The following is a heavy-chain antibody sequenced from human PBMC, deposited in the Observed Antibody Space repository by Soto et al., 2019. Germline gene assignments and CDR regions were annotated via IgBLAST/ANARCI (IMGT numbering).Heavy chain of an antibody. D-gene: IGHD2-2*01. CDR3: ARVVPGAEAWFGP. CDR2: ISLYSDGK. V-gene: IGHV1-18*01. J-gene: IGHJ5*02. Sequence: ASVKVSCKTSGYTFSNYGITWVRQAPGQPLEWLGWISLYSDGKNYAQKFQGRVSMTTDTSTTTAYMEVRSLRSDDTAVYYCARVVPGAEAWFGPWGQGTLVTVSS. CDR1: GYTFSNYG.